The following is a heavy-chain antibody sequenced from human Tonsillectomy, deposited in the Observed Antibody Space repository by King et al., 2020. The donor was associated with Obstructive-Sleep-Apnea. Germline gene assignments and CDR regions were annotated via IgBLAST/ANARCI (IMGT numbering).Heavy chain of an antibody. CDR2: ISSSGSYI. Sequence: QLVQSGGGLVKPGGSLRLSCAASGFTFSNYSINWVRQAPGKGLEWVSSISSSGSYIHYADSVKGRFTISRDNAKKSLYLQMNSLRAEDTAVYYCATDPCDYEDYVCYFDYWGQGTLVTVSS. J-gene: IGHJ4*02. CDR1: GFTFSNYS. D-gene: IGHD4-17*01. V-gene: IGHV3-21*01. CDR3: ATDPCDYEDYVCYFDY.